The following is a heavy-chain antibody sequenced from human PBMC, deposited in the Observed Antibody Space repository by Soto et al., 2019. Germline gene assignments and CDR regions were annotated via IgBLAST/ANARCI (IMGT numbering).Heavy chain of an antibody. J-gene: IGHJ4*02. Sequence: EVQLVESGGGLVQPGGSLRLSCAASGFSFSNSWMYWVPQAPGKGLVWVSRINEDGSITSHADSVRGRFTISRDNAKTSLYLHMNSLRAEDTAGYYCVTGFRWGQGTLVTVSS. CDR2: INEDGSIT. V-gene: IGHV3-74*01. CDR3: VTGFR. CDR1: GFSFSNSW.